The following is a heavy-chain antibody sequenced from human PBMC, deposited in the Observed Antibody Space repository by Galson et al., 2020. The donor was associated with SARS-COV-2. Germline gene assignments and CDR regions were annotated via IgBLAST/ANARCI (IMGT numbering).Heavy chain of an antibody. CDR2: ISRSGTT. V-gene: IGHV3-23*01. D-gene: IGHD6-19*01. J-gene: IGHJ4*02. CDR1: GFTFSTYV. Sequence: GGSLRLSCAASGFTFSTYVMTWARQAPGKGLEWISGISRSGTTYYADSVKGRFTISRDDSKSTLYLQMNHLRAEDTAVYHCAKGGWLDWWGQGTLVTFSS. CDR3: AKGGWLDW.